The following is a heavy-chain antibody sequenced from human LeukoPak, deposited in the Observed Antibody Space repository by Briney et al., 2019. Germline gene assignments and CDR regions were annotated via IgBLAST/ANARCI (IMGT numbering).Heavy chain of an antibody. J-gene: IGHJ6*02. D-gene: IGHD3-3*01. CDR2: IKSKTDGGTT. Sequence: GGSLRLSCAASGFTFSSYAMNWVRQAPGKGLEWVGRIKSKTDGGTTDYAAPVKGRFTISRDDSKNTLYLQMNSLKTEDTAVYYCTTDLGFLEWLTYYYYGMDVWGQGTTVTVSS. CDR1: GFTFSSYA. V-gene: IGHV3-15*07. CDR3: TTDLGFLEWLTYYYYGMDV.